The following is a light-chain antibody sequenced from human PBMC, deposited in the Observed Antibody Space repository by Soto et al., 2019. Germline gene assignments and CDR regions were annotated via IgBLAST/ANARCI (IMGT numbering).Light chain of an antibody. CDR3: QQYGRYRT. V-gene: IGKV1-5*03. CDR2: KAS. Sequence: DIQMTQSPSTLSASGGDRVTITCRASQSTSTWLAWYQHKPGKAPNLLIYKASSLESGVPSRFSGSGSGTEFTLTISSLQPDDVASYYCQQYGRYRTFGQGTKVEIK. J-gene: IGKJ1*01. CDR1: QSTSTW.